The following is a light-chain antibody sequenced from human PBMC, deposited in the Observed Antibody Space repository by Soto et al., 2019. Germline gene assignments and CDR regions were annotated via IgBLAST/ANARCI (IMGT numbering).Light chain of an antibody. V-gene: IGLV1-40*01. CDR1: SSNIGAGYV. J-gene: IGLJ2*01. CDR3: QSYDSSLSGSV. Sequence: QSVLTQPPSVSGAPGQRVTISCTGSSSNIGAGYVVHWYQQLPGTAPKLLIYGNSNRPSGVPDRFSGSKSGTSASLAITGLQAEDEAYYYCQSYDSSLSGSVFGGGTKLTVL. CDR2: GNS.